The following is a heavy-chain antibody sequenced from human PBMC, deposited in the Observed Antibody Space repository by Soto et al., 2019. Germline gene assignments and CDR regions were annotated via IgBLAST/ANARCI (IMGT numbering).Heavy chain of an antibody. CDR2: INSDGSSR. J-gene: IGHJ6*02. CDR3: ARGVRNYYGMAF. V-gene: IGHV3-74*01. Sequence: EVQLVESGGGLVQPGGSLRLSCAASGFTFTNYWMHWVRQAPGRGLVWVSRINSDGSSRFYADSVKGRFTISRDNAENTVYVQMNSMRAEETAVYYCARGVRNYYGMAFWGQGTTVNVSS. CDR1: GFTFTNYW.